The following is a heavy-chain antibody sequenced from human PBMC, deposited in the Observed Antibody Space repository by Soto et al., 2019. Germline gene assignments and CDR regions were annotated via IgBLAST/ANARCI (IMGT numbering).Heavy chain of an antibody. D-gene: IGHD3-10*01. Sequence: QVQMVQSGAEVKKTGASVKVSCNTSGYTFTTFGINWLRQAPGQGLEWMGCLTAYDGNRNFAQKFQDRLTMTMDISTSTGYMELGGLRSDDTAVYFCARGLTYGDFDYWGRGTQVAVSS. CDR1: GYTFTTFG. CDR2: LTAYDGNR. CDR3: ARGLTYGDFDY. J-gene: IGHJ4*02. V-gene: IGHV1-18*01.